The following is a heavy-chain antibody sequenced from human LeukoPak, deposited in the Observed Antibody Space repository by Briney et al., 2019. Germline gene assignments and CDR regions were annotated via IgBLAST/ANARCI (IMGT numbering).Heavy chain of an antibody. D-gene: IGHD7-27*01. J-gene: IGHJ5*02. V-gene: IGHV1-24*01. CDR1: GYTLTELS. Sequence: GASVKVSCKVSGYTLTELSMHWVRQAPGKGREWMGGFDPEDGETIYAQKFQGRVTMTEDTSTDTAYMELSSLRSEDTAVYYCATDHLGMNWFDPWGQGTLVTVSS. CDR2: FDPEDGET. CDR3: ATDHLGMNWFDP.